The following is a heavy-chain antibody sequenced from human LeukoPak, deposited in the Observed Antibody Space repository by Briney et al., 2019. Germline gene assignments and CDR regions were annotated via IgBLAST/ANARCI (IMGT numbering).Heavy chain of an antibody. CDR1: GYTFTGYY. V-gene: IGHV1-2*02. CDR3: ARDLKSFGEFYSSFEY. D-gene: IGHD3-10*01. CDR2: FNPNSGDT. J-gene: IGHJ4*02. Sequence: GASVKVSCKASGYTFTGYYVHWVRQAPGQGLEWMGWFNPNSGDTNYAKKFEGRVTMTRDTSISTAYMELSRLRSDDTAVYYCARDLKSFGEFYSSFEYWGQGTLVTVSS.